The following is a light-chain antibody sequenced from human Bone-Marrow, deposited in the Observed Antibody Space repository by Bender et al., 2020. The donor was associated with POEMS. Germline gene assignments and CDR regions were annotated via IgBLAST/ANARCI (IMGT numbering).Light chain of an antibody. CDR3: CSWIADQPLI. J-gene: IGLJ2*01. CDR1: SGDVGRYDL. Sequence: QSALTQPASVSGSPGQSTTMSCTGTSGDVGRYDLVSWYQQYPGKAPKMIIYEVSKPPTGVSNRFCGSKSDNAASLTISGLEAEDEADYFCCSWIADQPLIFGGGPRLPVL. CDR2: EVS. V-gene: IGLV2-23*02.